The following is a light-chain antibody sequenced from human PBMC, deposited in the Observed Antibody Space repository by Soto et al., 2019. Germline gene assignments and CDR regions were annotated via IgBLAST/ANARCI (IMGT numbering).Light chain of an antibody. J-gene: IGLJ1*01. V-gene: IGLV2-14*01. CDR1: NSDVGGYNY. Sequence: QSALTQPAAVSGSPAQSITISCTGNNSDVGGYNYVSWYQQHPGKAPKLMIFDVSNRPSGVSNRFSGSKSGNTASLTISGLQAEDEADYYCTSWTTSNSYVFGTGTKLTVL. CDR3: TSWTTSNSYV. CDR2: DVS.